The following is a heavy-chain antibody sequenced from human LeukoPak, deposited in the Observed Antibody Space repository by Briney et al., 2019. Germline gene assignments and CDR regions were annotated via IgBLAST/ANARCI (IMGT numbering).Heavy chain of an antibody. CDR1: GGTFSSYA. Sequence: SVKVSCKASGGTFSSYAISWVRQAPGQGLEWMGGIIPIFGTANYAQKFQGRVTITAGESTSTAYMELSSLRSEDTAVYYCARGSRPYGDYPPNDYWGQGTLVTVSS. V-gene: IGHV1-69*13. J-gene: IGHJ4*02. CDR3: ARGSRPYGDYPPNDY. CDR2: IIPIFGTA. D-gene: IGHD4-17*01.